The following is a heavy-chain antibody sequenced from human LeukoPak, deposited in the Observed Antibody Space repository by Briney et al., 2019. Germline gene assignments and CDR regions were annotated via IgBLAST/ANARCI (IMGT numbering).Heavy chain of an antibody. CDR3: ARGYGYSSGWYDGYFDY. CDR1: GFTFDDYG. D-gene: IGHD6-19*01. Sequence: PGGSLRLSCAASGFTFDDYGMSWVRQAPGKGLEWVSGINWNGGSTGYADSVKGRFTISRDNAKNSLYLQMNSLRAEDTALYYCARGYGYSSGWYDGYFDYWGQGTLVTVSS. V-gene: IGHV3-20*04. CDR2: INWNGGST. J-gene: IGHJ4*02.